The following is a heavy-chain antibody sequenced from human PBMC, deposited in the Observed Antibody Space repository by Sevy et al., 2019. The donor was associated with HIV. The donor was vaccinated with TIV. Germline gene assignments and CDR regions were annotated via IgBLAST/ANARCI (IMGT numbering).Heavy chain of an antibody. D-gene: IGHD6-13*01. CDR1: EITFSGYW. CDR2: IRQDGSEK. V-gene: IGHV3-7*03. Sequence: GGSLRLSCAASEITFSGYWMNWVRQAPGKGLEWVANIRQDGSEKYYVDSVKGRFTISRDNAKNSLFLQMNSLRADDTAVYYCVREYEGGTAAAGGAFDYWGQGTLVTVSS. J-gene: IGHJ4*02. CDR3: VREYEGGTAAAGGAFDY.